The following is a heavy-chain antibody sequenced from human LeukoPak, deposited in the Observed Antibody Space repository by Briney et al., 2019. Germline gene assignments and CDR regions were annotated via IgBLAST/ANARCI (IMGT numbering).Heavy chain of an antibody. V-gene: IGHV4-59*01. CDR3: ARDQIRGVWDY. CDR2: IYYSGSS. Sequence: SETLSLTCTVSGGSISSYYWSWIRQPPGKGQEWIGYIYYSGSSNYNPYPKSRVTISVETYTNLFSLKLSSVTAADAAVYYCARDQIRGVWDYWSQGTLVTVSS. J-gene: IGHJ4*02. CDR1: GGSISSYY. D-gene: IGHD2-21*01.